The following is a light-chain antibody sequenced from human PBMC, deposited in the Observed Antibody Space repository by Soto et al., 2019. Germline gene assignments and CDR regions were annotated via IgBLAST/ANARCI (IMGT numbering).Light chain of an antibody. Sequence: DIQLTQSPSFLSASVRDRVTITCRASQGISTYLAWYQQKPGKAPKLLIYAASTLQSGVPSRFSGSASGTEFTLTISSLQPEDIATYYCQQYEIFPITFGQGTRLEIK. J-gene: IGKJ5*01. CDR3: QQYEIFPIT. CDR2: AAS. V-gene: IGKV1-9*01. CDR1: QGISTY.